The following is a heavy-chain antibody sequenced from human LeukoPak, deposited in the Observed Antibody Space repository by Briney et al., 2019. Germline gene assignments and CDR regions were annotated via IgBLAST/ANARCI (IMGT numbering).Heavy chain of an antibody. CDR1: GFTFSSYE. Sequence: PGGSLRLSCAASGFTFSSYEMNWVRQAPGKGLEWVSYISSSGSTIYYADSVKGRFTISRDNAKNSLYLQMNSLRAEDTAVYYCARVLNCSGGSCGDAFDIWGQGTMVTASS. J-gene: IGHJ3*02. CDR2: ISSSGSTI. D-gene: IGHD2-15*01. V-gene: IGHV3-48*03. CDR3: ARVLNCSGGSCGDAFDI.